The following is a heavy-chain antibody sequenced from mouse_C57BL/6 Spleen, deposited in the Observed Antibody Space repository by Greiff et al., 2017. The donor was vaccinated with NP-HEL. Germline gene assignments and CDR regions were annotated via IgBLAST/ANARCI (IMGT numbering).Heavy chain of an antibody. V-gene: IGHV1-80*01. D-gene: IGHD4-1*01. Sequence: VQLQQSGAELVKPGASVKISCKASGYAFSSYWMNWVKQRPGKGLEWIGQIYPGDGDTNYNGKFKGKATLTADKSSSTAYMQLSSLTSEDSAVYFCARSTLTGTEGFAYWGQGTLVTGSA. CDR3: ARSTLTGTEGFAY. J-gene: IGHJ3*01. CDR1: GYAFSSYW. CDR2: IYPGDGDT.